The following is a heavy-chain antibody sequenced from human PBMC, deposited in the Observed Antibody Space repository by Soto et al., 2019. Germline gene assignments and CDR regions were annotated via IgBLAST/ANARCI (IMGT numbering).Heavy chain of an antibody. CDR1: GGSISNYY. V-gene: IGHV4-4*07. CDR3: ARGIAAASPNANYYYYGMDV. D-gene: IGHD6-13*01. J-gene: IGHJ6*02. Sequence: SETLSLTCTVSGGSISNYYWSWTRQPAGKGLERIGRIYTSASTNYNPSLKSRVTMSVDTSKNQFSLQLSSVTAADTAVYYCARGIAAASPNANYYYYGMDVWGQGTTVTVSS. CDR2: IYTSAST.